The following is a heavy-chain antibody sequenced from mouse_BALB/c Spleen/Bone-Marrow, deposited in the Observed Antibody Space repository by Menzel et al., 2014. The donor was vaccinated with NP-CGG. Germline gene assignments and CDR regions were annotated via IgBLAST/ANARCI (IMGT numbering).Heavy chain of an antibody. CDR3: ARRGWFYAMDY. J-gene: IGHJ4*01. D-gene: IGHD3-3*01. CDR2: ISNGGGST. CDR1: GFTFSDYY. V-gene: IGHV5-12*02. Sequence: EVKLVESGGGLVQPGGSLKLSCATSGFTFSDYYMYWVRQTPEKRLEWVAYISNGGGSTYYPDTVKGRFTISRDNAKNTLYLQMSRLKSEDKDMYYCARRGWFYAMDYWGQGTSVTVSS.